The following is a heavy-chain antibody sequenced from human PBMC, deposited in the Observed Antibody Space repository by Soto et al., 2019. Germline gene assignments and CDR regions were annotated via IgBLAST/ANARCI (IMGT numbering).Heavy chain of an antibody. J-gene: IGHJ6*02. Sequence: PGGSLRLSCAASGFTFSSYSMNWVRQAPGKGLEWVSYISSSSSTIYYADSVKGRFTISRDNAKNSLYLQMNSLRDEDTAVYYCARDGYGSGSYYAYGMDVWGQGTTGTV. V-gene: IGHV3-48*02. CDR3: ARDGYGSGSYYAYGMDV. CDR1: GFTFSSYS. D-gene: IGHD3-10*01. CDR2: ISSSSSTI.